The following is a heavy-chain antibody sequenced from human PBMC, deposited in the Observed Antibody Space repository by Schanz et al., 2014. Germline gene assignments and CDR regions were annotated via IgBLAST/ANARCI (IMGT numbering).Heavy chain of an antibody. CDR3: VRDSFFAFDY. CDR2: VSRSTPDI. CDR1: GFTFSSYA. V-gene: IGHV3-48*01. D-gene: IGHD3-3*01. Sequence: EVQLMESGGGVVQPGRSLRLSCAASGFTFSSYAMSWVRQAPGKGLEWVSYVSRSTPDIYYADSVKGRFTMSRDNAKNSVFLQMNSLRAEDTAVYYCVRDSFFAFDYWGQGTLVTVSS. J-gene: IGHJ4*02.